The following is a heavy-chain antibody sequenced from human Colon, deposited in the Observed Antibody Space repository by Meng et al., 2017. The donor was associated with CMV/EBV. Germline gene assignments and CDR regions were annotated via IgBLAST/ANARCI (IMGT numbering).Heavy chain of an antibody. CDR3: VRDSSGYYYFDF. CDR1: GFSLSDYY. CDR2: ISSSGSRI. Sequence: GESLKISCAASGFSLSDYYMSWIRQAPGKGLEWVSYISSSGSRIHYADSVRGRFTISRDIAKKSLSLQMNSLRAEDTAVYYCVRDSSGYYYFDFWGQGTLVTVSS. D-gene: IGHD3-22*01. J-gene: IGHJ4*02. V-gene: IGHV3-11*04.